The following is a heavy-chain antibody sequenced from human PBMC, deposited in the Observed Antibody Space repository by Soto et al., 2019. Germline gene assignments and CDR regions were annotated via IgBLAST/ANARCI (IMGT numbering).Heavy chain of an antibody. Sequence: ASVKVSCKASGYTFTSYGISWVRQAPGQGLEWMEWISAYNGNTNYAQKFQGRVTMTTDTSTSTAYMELRSLRSDDTAVYYCARLGGSGSYYHRHFDDWGQGTLVTVSS. CDR3: ARLGGSGSYYHRHFDD. J-gene: IGHJ4*02. CDR1: GYTFTSYG. V-gene: IGHV1-18*01. CDR2: ISAYNGNT. D-gene: IGHD3-10*01.